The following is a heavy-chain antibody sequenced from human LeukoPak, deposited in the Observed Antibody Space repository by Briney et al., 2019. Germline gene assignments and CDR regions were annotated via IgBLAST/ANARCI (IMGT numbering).Heavy chain of an antibody. CDR2: IYYSGST. Sequence: SETLSLTCTVSGGSISSYYWSWIRQPPGKGLEWIGYIYYSGSTNYNPSLKSRVTISVDTSKNQFSLKLSSVTAAGTAVYYCASEAGYSSSWYSHWGQGTLVTVSS. V-gene: IGHV4-59*01. CDR1: GGSISSYY. CDR3: ASEAGYSSSWYSH. D-gene: IGHD6-13*01. J-gene: IGHJ4*02.